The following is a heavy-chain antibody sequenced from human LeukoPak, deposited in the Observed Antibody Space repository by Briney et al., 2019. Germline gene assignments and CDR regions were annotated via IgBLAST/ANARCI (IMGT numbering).Heavy chain of an antibody. V-gene: IGHV1-46*01. Sequence: SVKLSCKASGYTFTTYYMHWVRQAPGPGLEWMGLIDPSGSSTSAAEKFQGRVTMTRDTSTSTVYMELSSLGSEDTAVYHCEREKVGGCFDYWGQGTLVTVSS. CDR3: EREKVGGCFDY. CDR1: GYTFTTYY. CDR2: IDPSGSST. D-gene: IGHD4-23*01. J-gene: IGHJ4*02.